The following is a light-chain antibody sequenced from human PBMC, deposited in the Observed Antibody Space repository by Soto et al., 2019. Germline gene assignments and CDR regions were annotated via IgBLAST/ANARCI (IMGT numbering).Light chain of an antibody. CDR3: QQSYGTPRT. CDR1: QNIAGY. V-gene: IGKV1-39*01. Sequence: DIQMSQSPSSLSASVGDRVTITCRASQNIAGYLNWYQQKPGKAPELLIYAASSLHSGVPSRFSGSGSGTHFILTIRSLQPEDFATYFCQQSYGTPRTFGGGTKVDIK. J-gene: IGKJ4*01. CDR2: AAS.